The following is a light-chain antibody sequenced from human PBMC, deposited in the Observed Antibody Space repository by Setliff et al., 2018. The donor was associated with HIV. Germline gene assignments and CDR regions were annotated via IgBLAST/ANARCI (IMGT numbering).Light chain of an antibody. J-gene: IGLJ1*01. V-gene: IGLV2-8*01. CDR2: EVT. Sequence: QSALTQPPSASGSPGQSVTISCTGTTSDVGAYNYVSWYQRHPGKAPKLIIYEVTKRPSGVPDRFSGSKSGNTASLTVSGRQAEDEADYYCSSHGAIGVFGTGTKVTVL. CDR3: SSHGAIGV. CDR1: TSDVGAYNY.